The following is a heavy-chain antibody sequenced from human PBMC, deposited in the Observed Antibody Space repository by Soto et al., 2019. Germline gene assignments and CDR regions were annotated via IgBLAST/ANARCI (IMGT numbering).Heavy chain of an antibody. V-gene: IGHV4-59*01. D-gene: IGHD2-21*01. CDR3: ARRSDFGGLDY. CDR1: GGSISSYY. J-gene: IGHJ4*02. CDR2: IYYSGST. Sequence: QVQLQESGPGLVKPSETLSLTCNVSGGSISSYYWSWIRQPPGKGLEWIGYIYYSGSTNYNPSRKSRVTISVDTSKNQFSLKLSSVTAADTDVYYCARRSDFGGLDYWGQGTLVTVSS.